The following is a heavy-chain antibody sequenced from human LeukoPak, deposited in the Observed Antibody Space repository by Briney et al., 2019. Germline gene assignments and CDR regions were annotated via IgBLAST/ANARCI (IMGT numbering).Heavy chain of an antibody. D-gene: IGHD3-10*01. CDR3: ARGHGSGSYSAYYFDY. J-gene: IGHJ4*02. V-gene: IGHV3-53*04. Sequence: GGSLRLSCAASGFTVSSNYMSWVRQDPGKGLEWVSVIYSGGSTYYADSVKGRFTISRHNSKNTLYLQMNSLRAEDTAVYYCARGHGSGSYSAYYFDYWGQGTLVTVSS. CDR1: GFTVSSNY. CDR2: IYSGGST.